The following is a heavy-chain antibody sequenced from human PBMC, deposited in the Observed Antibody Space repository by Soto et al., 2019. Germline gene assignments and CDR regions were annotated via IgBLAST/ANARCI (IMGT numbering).Heavy chain of an antibody. J-gene: IGHJ6*02. Sequence: SQTLSLTCAISGDSVSSNSAAWNWIRQSPSRGLEWLGRTYYRSKWYNDYAVSVKSRITINPDTSKNQFSLQLNSVTPEDTAVYYCAREGIRAYCSSCLYYHYVIDFWVQRTTVIVSS. CDR2: TYYRSKWYN. D-gene: IGHD6-13*01. V-gene: IGHV6-1*01. CDR3: AREGIRAYCSSCLYYHYVIDF. CDR1: GDSVSSNSAA.